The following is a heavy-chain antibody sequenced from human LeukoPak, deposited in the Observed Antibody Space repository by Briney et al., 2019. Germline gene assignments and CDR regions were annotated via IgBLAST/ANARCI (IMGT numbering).Heavy chain of an antibody. D-gene: IGHD3-22*01. Sequence: GASVKVSCKVSGYTLTELSMHWVRQAPGKGLEWMGGFDPEDGETIYAQKFQGRVTITADGSTSTAYMELSSLRSEDAAVYYCARGREVGYYDSSGYTNWFDPWGQGTLVTVSS. CDR2: FDPEDGET. CDR1: GYTLTELS. V-gene: IGHV1-24*01. CDR3: ARGREVGYYDSSGYTNWFDP. J-gene: IGHJ5*02.